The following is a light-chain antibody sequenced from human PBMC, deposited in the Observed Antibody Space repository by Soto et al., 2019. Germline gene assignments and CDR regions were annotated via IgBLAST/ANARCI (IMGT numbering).Light chain of an antibody. J-gene: IGKJ5*01. CDR3: QQYSSSPIT. CDR1: QTIDTY. Sequence: EIVMTQSPGTLSVSPGERATLSCRASQTIDTYLAWYQQKPGQAPRLLIYGASSRATGIPDRFSGGGSGTDFSLTISRLDPEDFAVYYCQQYSSSPITFGQGTRLEIK. CDR2: GAS. V-gene: IGKV3-20*01.